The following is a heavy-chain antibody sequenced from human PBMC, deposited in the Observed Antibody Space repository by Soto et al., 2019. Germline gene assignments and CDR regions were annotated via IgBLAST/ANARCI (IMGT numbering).Heavy chain of an antibody. V-gene: IGHV4-59*01. Sequence: SLLRQPPGKGLEWIGYICYSGSTNYNPSLKSRVTISVDTSKNQFSLKLSSVTAADTAVSDCARNIAVAGRDYWVQGTLVPVSS. D-gene: IGHD6-19*01. CDR2: ICYSGST. CDR3: ARNIAVAGRDY. J-gene: IGHJ4*02.